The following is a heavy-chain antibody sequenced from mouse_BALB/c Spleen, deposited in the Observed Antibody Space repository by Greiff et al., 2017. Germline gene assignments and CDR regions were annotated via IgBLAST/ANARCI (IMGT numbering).Heavy chain of an antibody. J-gene: IGHJ3*01. Sequence: EVQRVESGGGLVKPGGSLKLSCAASGFTFSSYAMSWVRQSPEKRLEWVAEISSGGSYTYYPDTVTGRFTISRDNAKNTLYLEMSSLRSEDTAMYYCARDGGGRGAYWGQGTLVTVSA. D-gene: IGHD3-3*01. CDR3: ARDGGGRGAY. V-gene: IGHV5-9-4*01. CDR1: GFTFSSYA. CDR2: ISSGGSYT.